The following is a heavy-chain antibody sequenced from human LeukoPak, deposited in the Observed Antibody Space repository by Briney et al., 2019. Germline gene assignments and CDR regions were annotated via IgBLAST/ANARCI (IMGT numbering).Heavy chain of an antibody. Sequence: ASVKVSCKASGYTFTSYGISWVRQAPGQGLEWMGWISAYNGNTNYAQKLQGRVTMTTDTSTSTAYTELRSLRSDDTAVYYCARDTEGITIFGVVGGAFDYWGQGTLVTVSS. CDR2: ISAYNGNT. CDR1: GYTFTSYG. D-gene: IGHD3-3*01. CDR3: ARDTEGITIFGVVGGAFDY. V-gene: IGHV1-18*01. J-gene: IGHJ4*02.